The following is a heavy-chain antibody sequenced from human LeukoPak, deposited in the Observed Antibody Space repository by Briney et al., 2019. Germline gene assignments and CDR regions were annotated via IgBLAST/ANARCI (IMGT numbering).Heavy chain of an antibody. CDR1: GFTFSSYS. CDR3: ARDGGYSGYDYLFDY. J-gene: IGHJ4*02. Sequence: GGSLRLSCAASGFTFSSYSMNWVRQAPGKGLEWVSCISSSSSYIYYADSVKGRFTISRDNAKNSLYLQMNSLRAEDTAVYYCARDGGYSGYDYLFDYWGQGTLVTVSS. CDR2: ISSSSSYI. D-gene: IGHD5-12*01. V-gene: IGHV3-21*01.